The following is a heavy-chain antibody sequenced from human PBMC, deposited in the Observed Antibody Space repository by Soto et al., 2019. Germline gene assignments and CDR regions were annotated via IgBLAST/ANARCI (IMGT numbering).Heavy chain of an antibody. CDR2: IYRGGST. CDR1: GFTVSSNY. V-gene: IGHV3-53*04. Sequence: EVQLVESGGGLVQPGGSLRLSCAASGFTVSSNYMSWVRQAPGKGLEWVSVIYRGGSTYYADSVKGRFTISRHNSKNTLYLQMNSLRAEDTAVYYCARAIAADRERSYYYCYMDVWGKGTTVTVSS. CDR3: ARAIAADRERSYYYCYMDV. D-gene: IGHD6-13*01. J-gene: IGHJ6*03.